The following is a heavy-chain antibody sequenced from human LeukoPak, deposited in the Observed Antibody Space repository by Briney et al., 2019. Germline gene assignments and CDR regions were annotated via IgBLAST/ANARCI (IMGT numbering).Heavy chain of an antibody. CDR2: ISAYNGNT. D-gene: IGHD5-18*01. CDR3: AREGAMVRQLSYYYYGMDA. Sequence: ASVKVSCKASGYTFTSYGISWVRQAPGQGLEWMGWISAYNGNTNYAQKLQGRVTMTTDTSTSTAYMELRSLRSDDTAVYYCAREGAMVRQLSYYYYGMDAWGQGTTVTVSS. V-gene: IGHV1-18*01. J-gene: IGHJ6*02. CDR1: GYTFTSYG.